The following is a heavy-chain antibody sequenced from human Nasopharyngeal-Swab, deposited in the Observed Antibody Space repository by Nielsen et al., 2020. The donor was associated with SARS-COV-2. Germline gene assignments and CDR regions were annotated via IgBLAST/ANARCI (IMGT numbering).Heavy chain of an antibody. CDR3: SRAAHGVDF. CDR2: ISSSSGYI. CDR1: GFTFSSYT. Sequence: GESLKISCAASGFTFSSYTMNWVRQAPGKGLEWVSSISSSSGYIYYAGSEKGRFTITRDNARNSLYLQMNSLRAEKTAVYYCSRAAHGVDFWGQGTLVTVSS. V-gene: IGHV3-21*06. J-gene: IGHJ4*02. D-gene: IGHD3-16*01.